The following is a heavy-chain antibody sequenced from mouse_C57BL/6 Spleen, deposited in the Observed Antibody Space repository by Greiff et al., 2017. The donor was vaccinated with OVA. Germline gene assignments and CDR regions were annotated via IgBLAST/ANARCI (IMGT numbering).Heavy chain of an antibody. V-gene: IGHV3-1*01. CDR1: GYSITSGYD. J-gene: IGHJ3*01. CDR3: ARDLYYGNYAFAY. D-gene: IGHD2-1*01. Sequence: EVKLMESGPGMVKPSQSLSLTCTVTGYSITSGYDWHWIRHFPGNKLEWMGYISYSGSTNYNPSLKSRISITHDTSKNHFFLKLNSVTTEDTATYYCARDLYYGNYAFAYWGQGTLVTVSA. CDR2: ISYSGST.